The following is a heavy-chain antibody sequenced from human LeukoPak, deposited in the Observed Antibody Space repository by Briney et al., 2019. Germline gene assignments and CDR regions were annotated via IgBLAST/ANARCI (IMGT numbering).Heavy chain of an antibody. CDR2: ISNSGYTI. J-gene: IGHJ3*02. Sequence: GGSLRLSCAASGFTFSDDYMSWIRQAPGKGLEWVSYISNSGYTIYYADSVKGRFTISRDNAKNSLYLQMNSLRAEDTAVYYCARDKWGYCSSTSCPKRAFDIWGQGTMVTVSS. CDR3: ARDKWGYCSSTSCPKRAFDI. CDR1: GFTFSDDY. D-gene: IGHD2-2*01. V-gene: IGHV3-11*04.